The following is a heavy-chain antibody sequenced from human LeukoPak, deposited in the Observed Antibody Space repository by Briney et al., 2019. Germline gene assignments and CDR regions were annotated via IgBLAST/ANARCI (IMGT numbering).Heavy chain of an antibody. D-gene: IGHD2-15*01. CDR3: ARTQGWYYYYYYMDV. J-gene: IGHJ6*03. Sequence: SETLSLTXAVYGGSFSGYYWSWIRQPPGKGLEWIGEINHSGSTNYNPSLKSRVTISVDTSKNQFSLKLSSVTAADTAVYYCARTQGWYYYYYYMDVWGKGTTVTVSS. V-gene: IGHV4-34*01. CDR1: GGSFSGYY. CDR2: INHSGST.